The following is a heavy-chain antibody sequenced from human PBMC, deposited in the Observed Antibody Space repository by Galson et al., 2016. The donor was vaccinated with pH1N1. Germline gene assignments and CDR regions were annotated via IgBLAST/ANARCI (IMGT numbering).Heavy chain of an antibody. Sequence: QSGAEVKKPGESLKISCRGSGYSFTSYWIAWVRQKPGKGLEWMGIVYPGDSDTRYSPSFRGLFTFSADKSIGTAYLQWGSLEASDTAIYYCARLRGGITVVREVYFDLWGQGTLVTGSP. D-gene: IGHD3-10*01. J-gene: IGHJ4*02. CDR2: VYPGDSDT. V-gene: IGHV5-51*03. CDR1: GYSFTSYW. CDR3: ARLRGGITVVREVYFDL.